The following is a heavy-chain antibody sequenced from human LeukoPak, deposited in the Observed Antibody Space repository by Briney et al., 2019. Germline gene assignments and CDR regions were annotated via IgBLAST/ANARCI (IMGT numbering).Heavy chain of an antibody. J-gene: IGHJ4*02. Sequence: SETLSHTCVVSGYSISSGYYWGWIRQPPGKGLEWIGSIYYSGSTYYNPSLKSRVTISVDTSKNQFSLRLSSVTAADTAAYYCARGRSVDYWGQGTLVTVSS. D-gene: IGHD3-3*01. CDR2: IYYSGST. CDR3: ARGRSVDY. CDR1: GYSISSGYY. V-gene: IGHV4-38-2*01.